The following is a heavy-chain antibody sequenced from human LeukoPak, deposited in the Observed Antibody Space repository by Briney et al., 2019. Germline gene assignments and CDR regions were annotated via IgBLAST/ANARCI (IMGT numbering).Heavy chain of an antibody. J-gene: IGHJ4*02. D-gene: IGHD2-15*01. CDR1: GGSISSGSYY. CDR2: IYTSGST. CDR3: ARERRPRGGYCSGGSCRSPLLD. Sequence: SETLSLTCTVSGGSISSGSYYWSWIRQPAGKGLEWIGRIYTSGSTNYNPSLKSRVTISVDTSKNQFSLKLSSVTAADTAVYYCARERRPRGGYCSGGSCRSPLLDWGQGTLVTVSS. V-gene: IGHV4-61*02.